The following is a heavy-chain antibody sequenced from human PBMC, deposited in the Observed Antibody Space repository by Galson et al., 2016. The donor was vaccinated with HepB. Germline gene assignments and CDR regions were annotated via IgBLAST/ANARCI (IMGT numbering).Heavy chain of an antibody. CDR3: ARRGAAAGGWYY. CDR1: GYTFTSYG. D-gene: IGHD6-13*01. V-gene: IGHV1-18*01. Sequence: SVKVSCKASGYTFTSYGISWVRQAPGQGLEWMGWISAYNGNTNYAQKLQGRVTMTTDTSTSTAYMELRGLRSDDTAGYYWARRGAAAGGWYYWGQGTLVTVSS. J-gene: IGHJ4*02. CDR2: ISAYNGNT.